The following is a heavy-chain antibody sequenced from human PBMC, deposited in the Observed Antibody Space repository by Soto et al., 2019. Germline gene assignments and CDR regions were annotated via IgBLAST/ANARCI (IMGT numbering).Heavy chain of an antibody. CDR2: ISYDGSNK. J-gene: IGHJ4*02. V-gene: IGHV3-30*18. CDR3: AKGGRRWLQPGYFDY. D-gene: IGHD5-12*01. Sequence: QVQLVESGGGVVQPGRSLRLSCAASGFTFSSYGMHWGRQAPGKGLGWVAVISYDGSNKYYADSVKGRFTISRDNSKNPLYLQMNSLRAEDTAVYYCAKGGRRWLQPGYFDYWGQGTLVTVSS. CDR1: GFTFSSYG.